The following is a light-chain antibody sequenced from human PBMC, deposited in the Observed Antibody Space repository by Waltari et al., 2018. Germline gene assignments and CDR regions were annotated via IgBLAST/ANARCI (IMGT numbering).Light chain of an antibody. J-gene: IGKJ2*01. V-gene: IGKV3-20*01. Sequence: EILLTQSPGTLSLSPGESATLSCRASQRVSSTYLAWYRQKPGQAPRLLIYAASSRATGIPDRFSGSGPGTDFTLTISRLEPEDFAVYDCQQHGSSPRTFGQGTKVEIK. CDR2: AAS. CDR1: QRVSSTY. CDR3: QQHGSSPRT.